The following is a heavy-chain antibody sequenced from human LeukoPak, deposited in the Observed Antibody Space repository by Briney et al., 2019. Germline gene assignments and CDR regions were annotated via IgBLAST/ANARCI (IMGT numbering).Heavy chain of an antibody. CDR2: ISGSSYYI. D-gene: IGHD4-17*01. CDR1: GFTFSSYS. Sequence: PGGSLRLSCAASGFTFSSYSMNWVRQAPGKGLEWVSSISGSSYYIYYADSVKGRFTISRDNSKNTLYLQMNSLRAEDSAVYYCAKPGGLRTPGGHCDHWGQGTLVTVSS. J-gene: IGHJ4*02. CDR3: AKPGGLRTPGGHCDH. V-gene: IGHV3-21*01.